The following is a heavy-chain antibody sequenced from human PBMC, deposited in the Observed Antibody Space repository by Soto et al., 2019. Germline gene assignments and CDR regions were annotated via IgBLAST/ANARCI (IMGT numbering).Heavy chain of an antibody. CDR1: GFTFSSDA. D-gene: IGHD3-22*01. V-gene: IGHV3-30-3*01. J-gene: IGHJ4*02. CDR3: ARPRFYYDTSDYLDY. Sequence: PVGSLRLSCAASGFTFSSDAMHWVRQAPGKGLEWVAVISYHGSDKYYADSVKGRFTISRDNSKNTLYLQMNSLRTEDTAVYYCARPRFYYDTSDYLDYWGQGTLVTVSS. CDR2: ISYHGSDK.